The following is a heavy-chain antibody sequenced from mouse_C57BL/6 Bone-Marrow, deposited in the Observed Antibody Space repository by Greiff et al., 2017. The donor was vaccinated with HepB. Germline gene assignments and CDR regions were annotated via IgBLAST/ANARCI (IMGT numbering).Heavy chain of an antibody. D-gene: IGHD2-1*01. V-gene: IGHV1-55*01. CDR2: IYPGSGST. CDR1: GYTFASYW. J-gene: IGHJ2*01. Sequence: VKLQQPGAELVKPGASVKMSCKASGYTFASYWITWVKQRPGQGLEWIGDIYPGSGSTNYNEKFKSKATLTVDTSSSTAYMQLSSLTSEDSAVYYCALYYGNPLDYWGQGTTLTVSS. CDR3: ALYYGNPLDY.